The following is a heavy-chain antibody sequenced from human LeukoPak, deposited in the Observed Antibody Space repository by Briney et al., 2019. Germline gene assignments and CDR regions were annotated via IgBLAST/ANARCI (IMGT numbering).Heavy chain of an antibody. CDR3: ARAGRGWFDP. J-gene: IGHJ5*02. V-gene: IGHV4-61*02. Sequence: SETLSLTCTVSGGSISSGSYYWSWIRQPAGKGLEWIGRIYTSGSTNYNPSLKSRVTISVDTSKNQFSLKLSSVTAADTAVYYCARAGRGWFDPWAREPWSPSPQ. D-gene: IGHD3-10*01. CDR2: IYTSGST. CDR1: GGSISSGSYY.